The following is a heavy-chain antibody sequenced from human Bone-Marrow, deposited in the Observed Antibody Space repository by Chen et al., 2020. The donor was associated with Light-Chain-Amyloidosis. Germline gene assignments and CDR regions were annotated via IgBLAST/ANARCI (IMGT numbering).Heavy chain of an antibody. V-gene: IGHV5-51*01. D-gene: IGHD5-12*01. CDR2: IYPDDSDA. Sequence: EVQXEQSGPEVKKPGESLKISCKGSGYTFPNSWIGWVRQMPGKGLEWMGVIYPDDSDARYSPSFEGQVTISADKSITTAYLQWRSLKASDTAMYYCARRRDGYNFDYWGQGTLVTVSS. J-gene: IGHJ4*02. CDR1: GYTFPNSW. CDR3: ARRRDGYNFDY.